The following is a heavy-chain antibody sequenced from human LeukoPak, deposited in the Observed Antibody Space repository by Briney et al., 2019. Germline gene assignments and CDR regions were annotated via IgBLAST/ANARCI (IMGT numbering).Heavy chain of an antibody. Sequence: GGSLRLSCAASGFTFSSYAMSWVRQAPGKGLEWVSLISWDGGSTYYADSVKGRFTISRDNSKNSLYLQMNSLRAEDTALYYCAKDLSRYSSSWSLDYWGQGTLVTVSS. J-gene: IGHJ4*02. CDR3: AKDLSRYSSSWSLDY. CDR1: GFTFSSYA. V-gene: IGHV3-43D*03. D-gene: IGHD6-13*01. CDR2: ISWDGGST.